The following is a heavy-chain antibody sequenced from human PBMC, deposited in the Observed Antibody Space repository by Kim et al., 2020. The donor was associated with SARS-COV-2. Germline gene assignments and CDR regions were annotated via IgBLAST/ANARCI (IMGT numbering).Heavy chain of an antibody. J-gene: IGHJ1*01. Sequence: SETLSLTCTVYGGSFGDFYWSWIRQPPGKGLEWIGEINHSGSTKYNPSLKSRVTISVDTSKNQFSLKVTSVTAADTAVYYCARYLTTVTSPLGHWGQGTLVTVSS. V-gene: IGHV4-34*01. CDR1: GGSFGDFY. CDR3: ARYLTTVTSPLGH. CDR2: INHSGST. D-gene: IGHD4-17*01.